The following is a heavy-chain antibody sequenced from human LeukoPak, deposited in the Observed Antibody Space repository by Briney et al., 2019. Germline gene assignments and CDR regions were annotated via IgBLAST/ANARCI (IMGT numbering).Heavy chain of an antibody. V-gene: IGHV4-4*07. Sequence: SETLSLTCTVSGGSISSYYWSWIRQPAGKGLEWIGRIYTSGSTNYNPSLKSRVTISVDTSKNQFSLKVSSVTATDTAVYYCARVGIAAANNGIDYHYYMDVWGKGTTVTVSS. J-gene: IGHJ6*03. CDR2: IYTSGST. CDR1: GGSISSYY. CDR3: ARVGIAAANNGIDYHYYMDV. D-gene: IGHD6-13*01.